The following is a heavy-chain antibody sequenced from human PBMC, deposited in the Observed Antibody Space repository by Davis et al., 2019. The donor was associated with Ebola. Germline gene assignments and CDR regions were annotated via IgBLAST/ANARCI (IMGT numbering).Heavy chain of an antibody. CDR3: ARESATSFDY. Sequence: AASVKVSCKTSRETFNTYAVTWVRQAPGQGLEWMGGIFPSFGTTDYAQKFQGRVTITADDSTSTAYMELSSLRSEDTAVYYCARESATSFDYWGQGTLVTVSS. CDR2: IFPSFGTT. V-gene: IGHV1-69*13. CDR1: RETFNTYA. J-gene: IGHJ4*02.